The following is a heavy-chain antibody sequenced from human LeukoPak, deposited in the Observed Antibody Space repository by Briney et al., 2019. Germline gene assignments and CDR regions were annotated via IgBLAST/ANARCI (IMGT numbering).Heavy chain of an antibody. Sequence: GGSLRLSCAASGFTFSSYAMTWVRQPPGKGLEWVSAISDSGGSTYYADSVKGRFTISRDNAKNSLNLQMNSLRAEDTAVYYCARGTRYSNGANQLYNWFDPWGQGTLVTVSS. CDR1: GFTFSSYA. D-gene: IGHD5-18*01. J-gene: IGHJ5*02. CDR3: ARGTRYSNGANQLYNWFDP. CDR2: ISDSGGST. V-gene: IGHV3-23*01.